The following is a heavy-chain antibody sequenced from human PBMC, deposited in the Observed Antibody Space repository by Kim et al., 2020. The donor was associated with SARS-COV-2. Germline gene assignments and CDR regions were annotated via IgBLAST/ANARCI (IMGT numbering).Heavy chain of an antibody. CDR1: GFSFSSYA. Sequence: GGSLRLSCAASGFSFSSYAMSWVRQAPGKGLEWVSVIYSGGSSTYYADSVKGRFTISRDNSKNTLYLQMNSLRAEDTAVYYCAKGSSLWFGEWYFDYWGQGTLVTVSS. CDR3: AKGSSLWFGEWYFDY. D-gene: IGHD3-10*01. CDR2: IYSGGSST. J-gene: IGHJ4*02. V-gene: IGHV3-23*03.